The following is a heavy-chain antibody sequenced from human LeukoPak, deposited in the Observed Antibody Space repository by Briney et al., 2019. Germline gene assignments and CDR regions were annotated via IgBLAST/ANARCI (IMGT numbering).Heavy chain of an antibody. D-gene: IGHD2-2*01. V-gene: IGHV4-34*01. CDR3: ARGYQLLWGGWFDP. J-gene: IGHJ5*02. CDR1: GGSFSGYY. Sequence: SETLTLTCAVYGGSFSGYYWSWIRQPPGKGLEWIGEINHSESTNYNPSLKSRVTISVDTSKNQFSLKLSSVIAADTAVYYCARGYQLLWGGWFDPWGQGTLVTVSS. CDR2: INHSEST.